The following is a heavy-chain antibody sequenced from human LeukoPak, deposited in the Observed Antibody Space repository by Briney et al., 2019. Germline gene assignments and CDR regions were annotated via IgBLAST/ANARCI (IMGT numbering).Heavy chain of an antibody. D-gene: IGHD3-22*01. J-gene: IGHJ5*02. CDR2: IYYSGST. CDR1: GGSISSSSYY. Sequence: SETLSLTCTVSGGSISSSSYYWGWIRQPPGKGLEWIGSIYYSGSTYYNPSLKSRVTISVDTSKNQFSLKLSSVTAADTAVYYCARDRIRSITMIVVAPKPTHWFDPWGQGTLVTVSS. CDR3: ARDRIRSITMIVVAPKPTHWFDP. V-gene: IGHV4-39*07.